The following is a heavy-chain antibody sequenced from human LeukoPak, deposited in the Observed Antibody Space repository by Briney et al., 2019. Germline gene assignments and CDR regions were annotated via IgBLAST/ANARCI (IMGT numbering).Heavy chain of an antibody. CDR1: GYTFTSYD. J-gene: IGHJ4*02. V-gene: IGHV1-8*01. D-gene: IGHD3-3*01. Sequence: GASVKVSCKASGYTFTSYDINWVRQATGQGLEWMGWMNPNSGNTGYAQKFQGRVTMTRNTSISTAYMELSSLRSEDTAVYYCAREDPNYEYNYFDYWGQGTLVTVSS. CDR3: AREDPNYEYNYFDY. CDR2: MNPNSGNT.